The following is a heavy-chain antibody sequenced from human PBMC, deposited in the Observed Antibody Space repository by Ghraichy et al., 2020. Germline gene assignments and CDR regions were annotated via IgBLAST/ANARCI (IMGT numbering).Heavy chain of an antibody. CDR1: GFTFSSYA. CDR2: ISGSGGST. J-gene: IGHJ4*02. D-gene: IGHD1-26*01. CDR3: AKALVDRIVGARYYFDY. V-gene: IGHV3-23*01. Sequence: GGSLRLSCAASGFTFSSYAMSWVRQAPGKGLEWVSAISGSGGSTYYADSVKGRFTISRDNSKNTLYLQMNSLRAEDTAVYYCAKALVDRIVGARYYFDYWGQGTLVTVSS.